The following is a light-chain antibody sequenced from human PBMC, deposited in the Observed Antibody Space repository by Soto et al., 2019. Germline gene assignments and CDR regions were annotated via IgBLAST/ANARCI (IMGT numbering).Light chain of an antibody. J-gene: IGKJ1*01. CDR1: QSVSST. CDR3: QQYNNWPRT. CDR2: GAS. V-gene: IGKV3-15*01. Sequence: EIVITQSPATLSVSPGERATLSCRASQSVSSTLAWYQQKPGQAPRPLIYGASTRATGIPARFSGSGSGTEFTLTISSLQSEDFAVYYCQQYNNWPRTFGQGTKVDIK.